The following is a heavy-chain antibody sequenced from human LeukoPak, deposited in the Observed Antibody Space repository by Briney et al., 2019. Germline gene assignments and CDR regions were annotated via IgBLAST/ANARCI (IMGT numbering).Heavy chain of an antibody. D-gene: IGHD2-2*01. CDR3: AKDRYVSPTARRGRESDY. CDR1: GFTFSGYG. Sequence: GGSLRLSCAASGFTFSGYGMHWVRQAPGKGLEWVAFIRYDGSNKYYAASLKGRFTISRDNSKNTLYLQMNSMRAEDTAVYYCAKDRYVSPTARRGRESDYWGQGTLVTVSS. CDR2: IRYDGSNK. V-gene: IGHV3-30*02. J-gene: IGHJ4*02.